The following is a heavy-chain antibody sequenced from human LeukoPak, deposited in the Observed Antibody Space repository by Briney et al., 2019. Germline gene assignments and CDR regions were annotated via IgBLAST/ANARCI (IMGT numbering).Heavy chain of an antibody. CDR2: IYYSGST. Sequence: PSETLSLTCTVSGGSISSYYWSWIRQPPGKGLEWIGYIYYSGSTNYNPSLKSRATMSVDTSKNQFSLNLSSVTAADTAVYYCARITGKTIAVAGTFDYWGRGTLVTVSS. CDR1: GGSISSYY. D-gene: IGHD6-19*01. V-gene: IGHV4-59*01. J-gene: IGHJ4*02. CDR3: ARITGKTIAVAGTFDY.